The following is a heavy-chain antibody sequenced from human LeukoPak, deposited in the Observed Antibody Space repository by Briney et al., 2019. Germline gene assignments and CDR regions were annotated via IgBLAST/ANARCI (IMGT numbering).Heavy chain of an antibody. CDR2: ISWNSGSI. CDR3: AKALTGALHKDAFDI. J-gene: IGHJ3*02. D-gene: IGHD1-14*01. Sequence: QPRRSLRLSCAASGFTFDDYAMPWVRQAPGKGLEWVSRISWNSGSIDYADSVKGRFTISRDNAKNSLYLQMNSLRAEATALYYCAKALTGALHKDAFDIWGQGTMVTVSS. CDR1: GFTFDDYA. V-gene: IGHV3-9*01.